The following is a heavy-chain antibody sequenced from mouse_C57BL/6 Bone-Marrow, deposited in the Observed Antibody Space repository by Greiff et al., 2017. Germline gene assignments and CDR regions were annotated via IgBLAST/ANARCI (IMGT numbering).Heavy chain of an antibody. Sequence: VQLQQSGAELMKPGASVKLSCKATGYTFTGYWIEWVKQRPGHGLEWIGEIFPGSGSTNYNEKFKGKDTFTADTYSNTAYMQLSSLPTEDSAIYYCAREGAYLLWPFAYGGQGTLVTVAA. V-gene: IGHV1-9*01. CDR2: IFPGSGST. CDR1: GYTFTGYW. D-gene: IGHD2-1*01. J-gene: IGHJ3*01. CDR3: AREGAYLLWPFAY.